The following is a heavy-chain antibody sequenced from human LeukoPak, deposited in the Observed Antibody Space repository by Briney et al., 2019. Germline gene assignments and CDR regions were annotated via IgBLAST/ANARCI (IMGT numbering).Heavy chain of an antibody. Sequence: PSETLSLTCSVSGYSTTSTSFWAWIRQTPGKGLEWIGSINHLGSAYYNPSLESRVTISVDTSKNHFSLNLKSVTAADTAVYYCAREDGSSGYDDFWGQGTLVTVSS. J-gene: IGHJ4*02. V-gene: IGHV4-38-2*02. CDR3: AREDGSSGYDDF. D-gene: IGHD5-12*01. CDR1: GYSTTSTSF. CDR2: INHLGSA.